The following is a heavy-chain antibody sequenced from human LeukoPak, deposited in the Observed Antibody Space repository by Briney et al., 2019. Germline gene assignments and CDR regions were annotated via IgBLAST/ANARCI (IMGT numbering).Heavy chain of an antibody. Sequence: SETLSLTCTVSGGSVSSGSYYWSWIRQPPGKGLEWIGYIYYSGGTNYNPSLKSRVTISVDTSKNQFSLKLSSVTAADTAVYYCARVGYCSSTSCFHFDYWGQGTLVTVSS. J-gene: IGHJ4*02. D-gene: IGHD2-2*01. CDR3: ARVGYCSSTSCFHFDY. CDR1: GGSVSSGSYY. CDR2: IYYSGGT. V-gene: IGHV4-61*01.